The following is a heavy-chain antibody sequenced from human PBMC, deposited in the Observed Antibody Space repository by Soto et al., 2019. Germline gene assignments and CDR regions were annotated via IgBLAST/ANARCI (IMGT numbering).Heavy chain of an antibody. Sequence: QVHLVQSGAEVKKPGASVKVSCKASGYAFSNYYIHWVRQAPGHGLEWMGIINPSDGTTTYTQKFSGRVTMTRDTTTSTVFMELSRLRSVDPAIYCCARAGGETDYYYGMDVWGQWTTVTVSS. D-gene: IGHD7-27*01. CDR1: GYAFSNYY. V-gene: IGHV1-46*01. CDR2: INPSDGTT. CDR3: ARAGGETDYYYGMDV. J-gene: IGHJ6*02.